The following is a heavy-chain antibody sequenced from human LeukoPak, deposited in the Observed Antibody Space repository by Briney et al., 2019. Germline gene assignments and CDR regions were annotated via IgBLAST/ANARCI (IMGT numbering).Heavy chain of an antibody. CDR3: ARAAYYYGSGKAYFDY. V-gene: IGHV1-46*01. CDR2: INPSGGST. J-gene: IGHJ4*02. CDR1: GYTFTSYY. D-gene: IGHD3-10*01. Sequence: ASVNVSCKPSGYTFTSYYMEWVRQAPGQGLEWMGIINPSGGSTSYAQKFQGRVTMTRDTSTSTVYMELSSLRSEDTAVYYCARAAYYYGSGKAYFDYWGQGTLVTVSS.